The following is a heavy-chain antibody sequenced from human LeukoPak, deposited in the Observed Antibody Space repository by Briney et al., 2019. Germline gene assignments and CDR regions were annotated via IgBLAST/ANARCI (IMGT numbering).Heavy chain of an antibody. CDR2: ICCSGCIA. Sequence: GGSLRLSCAASGFTFSSYDVSGVRQAPGHGLEWVSRICCSGCIAYYEDSVKGRFTISRDNSKSTVYLQMNSLRADDTAVYYCAKMSGDCTTTTCSNFDYWGQGTLVTVSS. D-gene: IGHD2-2*01. J-gene: IGHJ4*02. CDR1: GFTFSSYD. V-gene: IGHV3-23*01. CDR3: AKMSGDCTTTTCSNFDY.